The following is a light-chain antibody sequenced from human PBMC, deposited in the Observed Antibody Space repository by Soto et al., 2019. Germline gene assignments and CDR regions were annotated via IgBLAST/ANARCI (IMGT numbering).Light chain of an antibody. Sequence: PDTLYLCPGESATVSVRASQRINTYLAGCRQKPGQAPRLLIYDASNRATGIPARFIGSGSGTDFTLTIISRLPCEVFVDYFQQQNYEWPTFGQGTRVDIK. CDR1: QRINTY. V-gene: IGKV3-11*01. CDR3: QQQNYEWPT. J-gene: IGKJ1*01. CDR2: DAS.